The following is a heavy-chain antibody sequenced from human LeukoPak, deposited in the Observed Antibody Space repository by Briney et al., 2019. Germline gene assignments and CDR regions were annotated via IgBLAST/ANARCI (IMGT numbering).Heavy chain of an antibody. D-gene: IGHD3-9*01. J-gene: IGHJ4*02. CDR1: GFTVSNNY. CDR3: RGGVVLRYFDWLLDSTSFDY. CDR2: IYSGGST. V-gene: IGHV3-66*01. Sequence: GGSLRLSCAASGFTVSNNYLRWVRQAPGKGLEWVSLIYSGGSTYYADSVKGRFTISRDNSKNTLYLQMNSLRAEDTAVYYCRGGVVLRYFDWLLDSTSFDYWGQGTLVTVSS.